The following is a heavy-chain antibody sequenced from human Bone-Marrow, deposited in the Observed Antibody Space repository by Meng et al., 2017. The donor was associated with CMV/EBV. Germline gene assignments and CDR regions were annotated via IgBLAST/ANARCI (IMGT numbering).Heavy chain of an antibody. Sequence: SETLSLTCTVSGGSVSSGSYYWSWIRQPPGKGLEWIGEINHSGSTNYNPSLKSRVTISLDTSKNRFSLNLNSVTAADTAVYYCARAPKYYYYAMDVWGQGTTVTVSS. J-gene: IGHJ6*02. V-gene: IGHV4-61*01. CDR3: ARAPKYYYYAMDV. CDR1: GGSVSSGSYY. CDR2: INHSGST.